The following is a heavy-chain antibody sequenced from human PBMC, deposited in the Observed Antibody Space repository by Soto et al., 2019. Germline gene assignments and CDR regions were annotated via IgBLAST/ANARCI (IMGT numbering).Heavy chain of an antibody. J-gene: IGHJ4*02. CDR2: IYYSGST. Sequence: SETLSLTCTVSGDSITSNSYFWAWIRQPPGKGLEWIGYIYYSGSTNYNPSLKSRVTISVDTSKNQFSLKLSSVTAADTAVYYCARRYGDCFDYWGQGTLVTVSS. CDR1: GDSITSNSYF. D-gene: IGHD4-17*01. V-gene: IGHV4-61*05. CDR3: ARRYGDCFDY.